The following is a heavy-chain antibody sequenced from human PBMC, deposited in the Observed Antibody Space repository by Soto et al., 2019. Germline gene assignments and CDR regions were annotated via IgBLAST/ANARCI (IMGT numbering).Heavy chain of an antibody. V-gene: IGHV3-33*01. Sequence: QVQLVESGGGVVQPGRSLRLSCAASGFTFSSYGMHWVRQAPGKGLEWVAVIWYDGSNKYYADSVKGRFTISRDNSKNTLYLQMNSLRAEDTAVYYCARGWFEELFVDYWGQGTLVTVSS. D-gene: IGHD3-10*01. CDR1: GFTFSSYG. J-gene: IGHJ4*02. CDR2: IWYDGSNK. CDR3: ARGWFEELFVDY.